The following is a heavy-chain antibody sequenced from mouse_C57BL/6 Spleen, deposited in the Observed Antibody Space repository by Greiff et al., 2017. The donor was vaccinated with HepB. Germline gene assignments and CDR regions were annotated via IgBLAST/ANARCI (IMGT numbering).Heavy chain of an antibody. CDR3: ARGRIYYGNYWYFDV. Sequence: VQLQQPGAELVKPGASVKMSCKASGYTFTSYWITWVQQMPGQGLEWIGDIYPGSGSTNYNEKFKSKATLTVDTSSSTAYMQLSRLTSEDSAVYYCARGRIYYGNYWYFDVWGTGTTVTVSS. J-gene: IGHJ1*03. V-gene: IGHV1-55*01. CDR1: GYTFTSYW. D-gene: IGHD2-1*01. CDR2: IYPGSGST.